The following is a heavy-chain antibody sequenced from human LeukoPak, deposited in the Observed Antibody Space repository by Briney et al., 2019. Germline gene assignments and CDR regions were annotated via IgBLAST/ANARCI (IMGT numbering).Heavy chain of an antibody. V-gene: IGHV3-7*03. CDR3: AKEGRSLQTY. Sequence: GGSLRLFCAASGFMFSSNWMSWVRLAPGKGLEWVANIKEDGTETYYVDSVKGRFTISRDNAKNSLYLQMNSLRVEDTAVYYCAKEGRSLQTYWDQGTLVTVSS. J-gene: IGHJ4*02. CDR1: GFMFSSNW. D-gene: IGHD5-24*01. CDR2: IKEDGTET.